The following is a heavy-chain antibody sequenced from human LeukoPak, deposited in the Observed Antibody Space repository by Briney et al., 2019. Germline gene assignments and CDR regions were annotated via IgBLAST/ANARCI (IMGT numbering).Heavy chain of an antibody. CDR1: GFTFSSYG. CDR3: AKERPVFGYSSGFDY. D-gene: IGHD6-19*01. CDR2: ISYDGSNK. V-gene: IGHV3-30*18. J-gene: IGHJ4*02. Sequence: GGSLRLSCAASGFTFSSYGMHWVRQAPGKGLEWVAVISYDGSNKYYADSVKGRFTISRDNSKNTLCLQMNSLRAEDTAVYYCAKERPVFGYSSGFDYWGQGTLVTVSS.